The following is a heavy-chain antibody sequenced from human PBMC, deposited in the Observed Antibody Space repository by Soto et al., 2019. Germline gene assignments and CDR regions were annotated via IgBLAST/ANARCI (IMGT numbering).Heavy chain of an antibody. V-gene: IGHV3-9*01. CDR1: GFTFDDYA. D-gene: IGHD6-13*01. Sequence: DVQLVESGGGLVQPGRSLRLSCAASGFTFDDYAMHWVRQAPGKGLEWVSGISWNSGSIGYADSVKGRFTISRDNAKNSLYLQMNSLRAEDTALYYCAKGYSSSWYWDAFDIWGQGTMVTVSS. CDR3: AKGYSSSWYWDAFDI. CDR2: ISWNSGSI. J-gene: IGHJ3*02.